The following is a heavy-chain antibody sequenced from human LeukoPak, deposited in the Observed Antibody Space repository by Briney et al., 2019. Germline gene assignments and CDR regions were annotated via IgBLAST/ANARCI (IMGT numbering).Heavy chain of an antibody. CDR2: ISAYNGNT. J-gene: IGHJ4*02. CDR3: ARERPYYGSGSYYTPLDY. V-gene: IGHV1-18*01. Sequence: GASVKVSCKASGYTFTSYGISWVRQAPGQGLEWMGRISAYNGNTNYAQKLQGRVTMTTDTSTSTAYMELSSLRSEDTAVYYCARERPYYGSGSYYTPLDYWGQGTLVTVSS. D-gene: IGHD3-10*01. CDR1: GYTFTSYG.